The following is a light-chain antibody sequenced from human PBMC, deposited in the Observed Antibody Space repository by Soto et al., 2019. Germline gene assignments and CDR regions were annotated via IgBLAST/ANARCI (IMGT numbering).Light chain of an antibody. CDR1: ESISNN. Sequence: DILMTQSPATVSVSLGDSVSLSCRANESISNNLAWYQQKPGQAPRLLIFSASTRAPGIPARVTGGGSGTEFTLTISSLQPDDFATYYCQQYNSYSPLTFGGGTKVDI. CDR3: QQYNSYSPLT. V-gene: IGKV3D-15*01. J-gene: IGKJ4*01. CDR2: SAS.